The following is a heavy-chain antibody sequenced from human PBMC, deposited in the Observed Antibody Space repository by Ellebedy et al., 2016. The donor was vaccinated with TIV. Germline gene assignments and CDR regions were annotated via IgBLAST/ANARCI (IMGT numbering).Heavy chain of an antibody. V-gene: IGHV3-74*01. J-gene: IGHJ4*02. CDR2: INSDGSST. CDR3: ARVLYEESYFDY. Sequence: GESLKISCAASGFTFSSYWMHWVRQAPGKGLVWVSRINSDGSSTSYADSVKGRFTISRDNAKNTLYLQMNSLRAEDTAVYYCARVLYEESYFDYWGQGTLVTVSS. CDR1: GFTFSSYW. D-gene: IGHD3-10*02.